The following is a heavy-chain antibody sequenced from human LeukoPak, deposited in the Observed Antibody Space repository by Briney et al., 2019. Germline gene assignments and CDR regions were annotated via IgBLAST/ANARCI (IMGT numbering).Heavy chain of an antibody. CDR1: GLTVSSNY. Sequence: GGSLRLSCAASGLTVSSNYMNWVRQAPGKGLEWVSVIHSGGSTYYADSVKGRFIISRDNSKNMLYLQMTSLRADDTAVYYCVRGQQPFDFWGQGTLVTVSS. CDR3: VRGQQPFDF. V-gene: IGHV3-53*01. J-gene: IGHJ4*02. CDR2: IHSGGST. D-gene: IGHD6-13*01.